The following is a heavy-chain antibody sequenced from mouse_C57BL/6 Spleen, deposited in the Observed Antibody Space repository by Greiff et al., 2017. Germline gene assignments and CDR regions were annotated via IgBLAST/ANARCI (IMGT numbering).Heavy chain of an antibody. Sequence: QVQLQQPGAELVMPGASVMLSCKASGYTFTSYWLHWVKQRPGQGLEWIGEIDPSDSYTISNQKFNGKSTLTVDNSSSTAYMQLSSLTSEDSAVYYCARGSPAWFAYWGQGTLVTVAA. V-gene: IGHV1-69*01. CDR2: IDPSDSYT. J-gene: IGHJ3*01. CDR1: GYTFTSYW. CDR3: ARGSPAWFAY.